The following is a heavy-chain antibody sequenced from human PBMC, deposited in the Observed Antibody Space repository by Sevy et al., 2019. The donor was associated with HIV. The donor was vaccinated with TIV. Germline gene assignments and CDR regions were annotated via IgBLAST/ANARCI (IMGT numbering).Heavy chain of an antibody. CDR1: GFTFDSYA. J-gene: IGHJ4*02. CDR2: ISGSGYAT. Sequence: GGSLRLSCAASGFTFDSYAMHWVRQVAGKGLEWVSTISGSGYATYYADSVKGRFIISRDTSRNTLYQQMNSLRVEDSAVYFCAKDRVTVFGVVVTFDSWGQGTLVTVSS. CDR3: AKDRVTVFGVVVTFDS. V-gene: IGHV3-23*01. D-gene: IGHD3-3*01.